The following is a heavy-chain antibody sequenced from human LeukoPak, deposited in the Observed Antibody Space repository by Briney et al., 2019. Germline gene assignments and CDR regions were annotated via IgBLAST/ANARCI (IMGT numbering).Heavy chain of an antibody. CDR1: GYTFTGYY. D-gene: IGHD3-10*01. CDR2: INPNSGGT. J-gene: IGHJ4*02. CDR3: ARDYYGSGSYDY. V-gene: IGHV1-2*02. Sequence: APVKVSCKASGYTFTGYYMHWVRQAPGQGLEWMGWINPNSGGTNYAQKFQGRVTMTRDTSISTACMELSKLRSDDTAVYYCARDYYGSGSYDYWGQGTLVTVSS.